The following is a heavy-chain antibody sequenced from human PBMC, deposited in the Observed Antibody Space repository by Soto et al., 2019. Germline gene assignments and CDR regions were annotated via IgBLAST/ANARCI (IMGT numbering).Heavy chain of an antibody. Sequence: EVQLVESGGGLIQPGGSLKLSCAASGLTVSNNYMSWVRQAPGKGLEWVSVIYNDGKTYYADSVKGRFTISRDTSKNTLHLQMDSLIDEDTAVYYCVRPLPSGQNYGMDVWGQGTTVTVSS. V-gene: IGHV3-53*01. D-gene: IGHD3-10*01. CDR2: IYNDGKT. J-gene: IGHJ6*02. CDR1: GLTVSNNY. CDR3: VRPLPSGQNYGMDV.